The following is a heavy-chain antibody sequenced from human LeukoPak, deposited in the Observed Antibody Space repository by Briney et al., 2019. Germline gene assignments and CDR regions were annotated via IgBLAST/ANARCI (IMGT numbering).Heavy chain of an antibody. J-gene: IGHJ5*02. CDR2: ISGSGGSI. CDR1: GFTFSNYV. Sequence: GGSLRLSCAASGFTFSNYVISWVRQAPGKGLEWVSGISGSGGSIYYADSVKGRFTISRDNSKNTLYLQMNSLRAEDTAVYYCAKTTIVHVWWFDPWGQGTLVTVSS. CDR3: AKTTIVHVWWFDP. V-gene: IGHV3-23*01. D-gene: IGHD5-12*01.